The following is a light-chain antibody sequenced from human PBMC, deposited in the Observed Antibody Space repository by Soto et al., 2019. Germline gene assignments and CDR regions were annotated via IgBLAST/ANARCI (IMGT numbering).Light chain of an antibody. CDR1: QSVSSSY. CDR2: GAS. Sequence: EIVLTQSPGTLSLSPGERATLSCRASQSVSSSYLAWYQQKPGQAPRLLIYGASSRATGIPDRFSGSGSGTEFTLPINRPEADDISVYYCHQYDSSHQTIGGGSKVESK. CDR3: HQYDSSHQT. V-gene: IGKV3-20*01. J-gene: IGKJ4*01.